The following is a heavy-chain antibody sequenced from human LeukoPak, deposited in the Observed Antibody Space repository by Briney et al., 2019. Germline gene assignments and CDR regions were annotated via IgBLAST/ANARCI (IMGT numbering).Heavy chain of an antibody. J-gene: IGHJ4*02. D-gene: IGHD3-3*01. Sequence: GESLKISCEGSGYSFTTYWIGWVRQMPGRGLEWMGIIYPGDSDTRYSPSLQGQVTISVDTSIGTAYLQWSSLKASDTAIYYCARQNDFRLDYWGQGTLVTVSS. CDR1: GYSFTTYW. V-gene: IGHV5-51*01. CDR3: ARQNDFRLDY. CDR2: IYPGDSDT.